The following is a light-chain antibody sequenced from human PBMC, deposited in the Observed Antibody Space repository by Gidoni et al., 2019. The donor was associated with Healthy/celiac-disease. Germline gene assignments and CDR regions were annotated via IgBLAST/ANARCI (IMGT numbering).Light chain of an antibody. CDR2: AAS. J-gene: IGKJ4*01. V-gene: IGKV1-39*01. CDR3: QQSYSTPHT. CDR1: QSISSY. Sequence: DIQMTQSPSSLSASVGDRVTITCRASQSISSYLNWYQQTPGKAPKLLIYAASSFQSGVPSRFSGSGSGTDFTLTISSLQHEDLATYYCQQSYSTPHTFGQGTKVEIK.